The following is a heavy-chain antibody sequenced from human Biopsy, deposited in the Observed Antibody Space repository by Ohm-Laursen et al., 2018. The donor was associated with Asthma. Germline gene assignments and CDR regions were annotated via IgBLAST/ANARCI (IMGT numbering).Heavy chain of an antibody. CDR3: VRHQYSSSWSTFDY. V-gene: IGHV4-39*01. Sequence: SETLSLTCTVSGAYIGTPDYHWSWIRQSPGKGMEWIGSMYHSGSPYYHPSLKSRATISVDTSKNQLSLKMSSVTAADTAVYFCVRHQYSSSWSTFDYWGQGALVTVSS. CDR1: GAYIGTPDYH. CDR2: MYHSGSP. J-gene: IGHJ4*02. D-gene: IGHD3-22*01.